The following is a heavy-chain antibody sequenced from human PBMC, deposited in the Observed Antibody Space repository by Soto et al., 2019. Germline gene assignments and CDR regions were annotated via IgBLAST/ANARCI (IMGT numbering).Heavy chain of an antibody. D-gene: IGHD2-2*01. CDR2: IHHSGST. Sequence: SETLSLTCAVSGDSISSMNWWSWVRQPPGKGLEWIGEIHHSGSTNYNPSLMSRVTISVDKSKNQFSLKLTSVTAADTAVYYCARVPDRWGQGTLVTVSS. J-gene: IGHJ5*02. CDR3: ARVPDR. CDR1: GDSISSMNW. V-gene: IGHV4-4*02.